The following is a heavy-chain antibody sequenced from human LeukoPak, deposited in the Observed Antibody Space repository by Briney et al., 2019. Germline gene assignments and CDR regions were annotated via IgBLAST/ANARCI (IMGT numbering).Heavy chain of an antibody. V-gene: IGHV3-30-3*01. D-gene: IGHD3-10*01. CDR3: ARDRFSVTGIYGY. CDR2: ISYDGSNK. J-gene: IGHJ4*02. CDR1: GFTFSSYA. Sequence: PGGSLRLSCAASGFTFSSYAMSWVRQAPGKGLEWVAVISYDGSNKYYADSVKGRFTISRDNSKNTLYLQMNSLRAEDTAVYYCARDRFSVTGIYGYWGQGTLVTVSS.